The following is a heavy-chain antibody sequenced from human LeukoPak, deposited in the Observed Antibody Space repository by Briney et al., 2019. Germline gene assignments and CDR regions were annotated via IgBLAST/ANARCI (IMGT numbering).Heavy chain of an antibody. CDR2: IYYSGST. V-gene: IGHV4-39*01. CDR3: ARARVERMVRGVIRVNAFDI. Sequence: PSETLSLTCTVSGGSISSGSYYWGWIRQPPGMGLEWIGSIYYSGSTYYNPSLKSRVTISVDTSKNQFSLKLSSVTAADTAVYYCARARVERMVRGVIRVNAFDIWGQGTMVTVSS. J-gene: IGHJ3*02. CDR1: GGSISSGSYY. D-gene: IGHD3-10*01.